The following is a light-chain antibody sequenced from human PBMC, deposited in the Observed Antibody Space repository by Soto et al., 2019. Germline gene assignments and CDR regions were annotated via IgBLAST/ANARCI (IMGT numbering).Light chain of an antibody. CDR1: QSISTF. CDR2: GAS. Sequence: IVFTKCAATLSLSPGARAILSCRASQSISTFLAWFQQKPGQPPRLLIYGASTRATGIPARFSGSGSGTEFTLTISSLQSEDFAVYYCQHYNNCPPTFGQGTKVDIK. V-gene: IGKV3-15*01. J-gene: IGKJ1*01. CDR3: QHYNNCPPT.